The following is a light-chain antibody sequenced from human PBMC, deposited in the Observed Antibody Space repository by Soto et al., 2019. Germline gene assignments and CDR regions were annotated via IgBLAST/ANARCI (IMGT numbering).Light chain of an antibody. J-gene: IGKJ5*01. Sequence: DIQMTQSPSSLPASVGDRVIITWRASQTISSHLNWYKQKPGQAPKLLIYAASSLQSGVPSRLSGRGSGKDFTLNITSLQPEDFATYLCQQGYDNTITFGQGTRLDI. CDR1: QTISSH. CDR2: AAS. V-gene: IGKV1-39*01. CDR3: QQGYDNTIT.